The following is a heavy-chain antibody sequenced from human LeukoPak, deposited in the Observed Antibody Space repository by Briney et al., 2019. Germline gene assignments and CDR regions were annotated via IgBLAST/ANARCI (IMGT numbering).Heavy chain of an antibody. D-gene: IGHD1-26*01. Sequence: ASVNVSCKASGYTFTSYDINWVRQATGQGLEWMGWMNPNSGNTGYAQKFQGRVTMTRNTSISTAYMELSSLRSEDAAVYYCARGLGGSRHMELLNYWGQGTLVTVSS. CDR3: ARGLGGSRHMELLNY. V-gene: IGHV1-8*01. CDR1: GYTFTSYD. J-gene: IGHJ4*02. CDR2: MNPNSGNT.